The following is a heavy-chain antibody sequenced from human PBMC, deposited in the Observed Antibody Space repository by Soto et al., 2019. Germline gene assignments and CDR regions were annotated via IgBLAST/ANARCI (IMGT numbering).Heavy chain of an antibody. CDR2: IYWDDDK. CDR1: GFSLTSSGVG. D-gene: IGHD6-25*01. Sequence: QITLKESGPTLVKPTQTLTLTCTFSGFSLTSSGVGVGWIRQPPGQALEWLALIYWDDDKRYSPSLKSRLTITKDTAKNQVVLTMTNMDPVDTATYYCAHTIPARFDSWGQGTLVTVSS. CDR3: AHTIPARFDS. V-gene: IGHV2-5*02. J-gene: IGHJ4*02.